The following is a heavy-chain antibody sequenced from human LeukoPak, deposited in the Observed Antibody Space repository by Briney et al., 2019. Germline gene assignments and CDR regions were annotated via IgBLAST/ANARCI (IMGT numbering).Heavy chain of an antibody. CDR3: ARFRYSSSSYFDY. CDR2: INPNSGGT. V-gene: IGHV1-2*02. CDR1: GYTFTGYY. Sequence: GASVKVSCKASGYTFTGYYMHWVRQAPGQGLEWMGWINPNSGGTNYAQKFQGRVTMTRDTSISTAYMELSRLRSDDTAVYYCARFRYSSSSYFDYWGQGTLSPSPQ. J-gene: IGHJ4*02. D-gene: IGHD6-6*01.